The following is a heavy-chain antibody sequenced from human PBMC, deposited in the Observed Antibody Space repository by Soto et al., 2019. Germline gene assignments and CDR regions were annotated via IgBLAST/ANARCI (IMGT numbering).Heavy chain of an antibody. CDR1: GFTFSSYG. V-gene: IGHV3-33*01. Sequence: QVQLVESGGGVVQPGRSLRLSCAASGFTFSSYGMHWVRQAPGKGLEWVAVIWYDGSNKYYADSVKGRFTISRDNSKNTPYLQTNSLRAEDTAVYYCARDSDLELWPHFVYWGQGTLVTVS. D-gene: IGHD5-18*01. CDR2: IWYDGSNK. J-gene: IGHJ4*02. CDR3: ARDSDLELWPHFVY.